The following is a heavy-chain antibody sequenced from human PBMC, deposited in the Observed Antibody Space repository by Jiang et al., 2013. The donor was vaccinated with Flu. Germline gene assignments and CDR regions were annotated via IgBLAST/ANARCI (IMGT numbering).Heavy chain of an antibody. D-gene: IGHD6-19*01. CDR3: ARVGQWPPYGYWYFDL. Sequence: SGAEVKKPGSSVKVSCKASGGTFSSYAISWVRQAPGQGLEWMGGIIPIFGTANYAQKFQGRVTITADESTSTAYMELSSLRSEDTAVYYCARVGQWPPYGYWYFDLWGRGTLVTVSS. CDR1: GGTFSSYA. CDR2: IIPIFGTA. V-gene: IGHV1-69*01. J-gene: IGHJ2*01.